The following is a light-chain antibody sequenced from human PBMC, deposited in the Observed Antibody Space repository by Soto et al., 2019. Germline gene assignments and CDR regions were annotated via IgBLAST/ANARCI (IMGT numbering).Light chain of an antibody. Sequence: EIVLTQSPATLSLSPGERATLSCRASQSVSSYLAWYQQKPGQAPRLLIYYASNRATGIPARFSGSGSGTDFALPISSLEPEDVAIYYCQQRINGPPVTFGGGTKVEIK. CDR2: YAS. CDR3: QQRINGPPVT. V-gene: IGKV3-11*01. J-gene: IGKJ4*01. CDR1: QSVSSY.